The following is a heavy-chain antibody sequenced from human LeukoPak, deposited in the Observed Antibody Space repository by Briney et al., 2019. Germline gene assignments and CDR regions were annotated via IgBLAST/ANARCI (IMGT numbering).Heavy chain of an antibody. CDR2: IYSSEIT. D-gene: IGHD3-3*01. J-gene: IGHJ3*02. CDR1: GGYMSSSY. CDR3: ARGPGAISNEAFDI. Sequence: PSETLSLTCTVSGGYMSSSYWSWIRQPAGKGLEWIGRIYSSEITNYDPSLKSRVIMSVDTSKSQFSLKLSSVTAADTAVYYCARGPGAISNEAFDIWGQGTMVTVSS. V-gene: IGHV4-4*07.